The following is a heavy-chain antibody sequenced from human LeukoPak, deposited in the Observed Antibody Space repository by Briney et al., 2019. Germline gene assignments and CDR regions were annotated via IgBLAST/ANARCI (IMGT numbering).Heavy chain of an antibody. Sequence: GGSLRLSCAASGFTFSNYAMTWVRQAPGKGPEWVSAITGNGGGTYYADSVKGRFTISRDNSKNTLYLQVNGLRADDTAVYYCAKKIAVAGPWAFDIWGQGTMVTVSS. D-gene: IGHD6-19*01. CDR2: ITGNGGGT. V-gene: IGHV3-23*01. CDR3: AKKIAVAGPWAFDI. CDR1: GFTFSNYA. J-gene: IGHJ3*02.